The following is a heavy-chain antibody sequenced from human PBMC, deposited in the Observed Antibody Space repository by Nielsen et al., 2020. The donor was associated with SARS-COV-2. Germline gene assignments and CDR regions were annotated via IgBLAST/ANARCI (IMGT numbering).Heavy chain of an antibody. V-gene: IGHV4-39*07. J-gene: IGHJ3*02. Sequence: SETLSLTCTVSGASITSNNHYWGWFRQPPGKGLEWFGSIFHTGSTYYHPSLRSRVTISIDTSKNQFSLTLVSVTAADTAVYYCARDEKTYGSGWFDAFDIWGQGTMVTVSS. CDR2: IFHTGST. CDR3: ARDEKTYGSGWFDAFDI. D-gene: IGHD6-19*01. CDR1: GASITSNNHY.